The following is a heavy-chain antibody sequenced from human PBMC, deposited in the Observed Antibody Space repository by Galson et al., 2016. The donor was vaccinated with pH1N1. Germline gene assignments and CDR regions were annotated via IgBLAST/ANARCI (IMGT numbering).Heavy chain of an antibody. CDR2: IKQDGSEI. J-gene: IGHJ4*02. CDR3: VRAIGGAASY. V-gene: IGHV3-7*01. D-gene: IGHD6-13*01. CDR1: GFRFSDYW. Sequence: SLRLSCAASGFRFSDYWISWVRQAPGKGLEWVANIKQDGSEIYYVDSVKGRCTISRDNAKNSVSLQMNSLRVEDTGVYYCVRAIGGAASYWGQGTLVTVSS.